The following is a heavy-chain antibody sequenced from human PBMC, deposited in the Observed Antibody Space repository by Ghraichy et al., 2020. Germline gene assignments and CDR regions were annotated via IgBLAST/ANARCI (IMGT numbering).Heavy chain of an antibody. CDR2: ISSSGSTI. Sequence: LTCAASGFTFSDYYMSWIRQAPGKGLEWVSYISSSGSTIYYADSVKGRFTISRDNAKNSLYLQMNSLRAEDTAVYYCARDPYSSGWYVWFDPWGQGTLVTVSS. CDR3: ARDPYSSGWYVWFDP. V-gene: IGHV3-11*01. CDR1: GFTFSDYY. D-gene: IGHD6-19*01. J-gene: IGHJ5*02.